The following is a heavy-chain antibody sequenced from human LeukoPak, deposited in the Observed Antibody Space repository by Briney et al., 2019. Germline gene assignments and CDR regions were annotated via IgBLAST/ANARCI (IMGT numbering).Heavy chain of an antibody. CDR2: INPDGSAN. Sequence: GGSLRLSCAVFEFMFNKYYMGWVRRAPGKGLEWVASINPDGSANYYMDSVKGRFTISRDNAKNSLYLQMSSLSVEDAAMYYCVRQFPQAAAGAAWCFDLWGRGTLVTVSS. D-gene: IGHD6-13*01. CDR3: VRQFPQAAAGAAWCFDL. CDR1: EFMFNKYY. V-gene: IGHV3-7*01. J-gene: IGHJ2*01.